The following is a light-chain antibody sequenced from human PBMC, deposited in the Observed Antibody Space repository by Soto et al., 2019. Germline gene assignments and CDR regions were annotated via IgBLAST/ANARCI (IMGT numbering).Light chain of an antibody. CDR3: GTWDSSLNVGV. J-gene: IGLJ2*01. V-gene: IGLV1-51*01. CDR2: DNN. Sequence: QAVVTQPPSVSAAPGQKVTISCSGSSSNIGNNYVSWYQQLPGTAPKLLIYDNNKRPSGIPDRFSGSKSGTSATLGITGLQTGAEADYYCGTWDSSLNVGVFGGGTKLTVL. CDR1: SSNIGNNY.